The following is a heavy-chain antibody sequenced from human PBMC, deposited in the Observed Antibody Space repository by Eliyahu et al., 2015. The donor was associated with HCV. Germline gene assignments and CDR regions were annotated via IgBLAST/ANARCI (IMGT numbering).Heavy chain of an antibody. CDR2: IHYSGST. CDR3: ARTSHWGNWFDP. CDR1: GYSISSSNW. Sequence: QVQLQESGPGLLKPSDTLSLTCGVSGYSISSSNWWAWVRQPPGKGLEWIGCIHYSGSTYYNPSLKSRVTMSIDTSKNQFSLNLSSVTAVDTAIYYCARTSHWGNWFDPWGQGTLVTVSS. D-gene: IGHD3-16*01. V-gene: IGHV4-28*01. J-gene: IGHJ5*02.